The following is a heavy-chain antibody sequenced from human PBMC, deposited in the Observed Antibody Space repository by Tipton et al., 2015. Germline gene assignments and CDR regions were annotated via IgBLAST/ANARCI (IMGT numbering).Heavy chain of an antibody. CDR3: ARDLEHGMDV. Sequence: TLSLTCTVSGGSVNSANYYWSWIRQPPGKGLEWIGYISYSDTTHYNPSLKSRITISLNTSKNQFSLKMSSVAAADTAVYYCARDLEHGMDVWGHGTTVTVSS. CDR2: ISYSDTT. CDR1: GGSVNSANYY. J-gene: IGHJ6*02. D-gene: IGHD5-24*01. V-gene: IGHV4-61*01.